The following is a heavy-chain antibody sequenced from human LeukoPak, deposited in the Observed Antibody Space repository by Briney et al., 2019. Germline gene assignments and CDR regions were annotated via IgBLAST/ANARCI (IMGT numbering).Heavy chain of an antibody. V-gene: IGHV3-23*01. J-gene: IGHJ4*02. CDR2: IGGSGGST. CDR3: AKDATGTSDY. Sequence: PGGSLRLSCAASGFTFSSYAMTWVRLAPGKGLEWVSAIGGSGGSTYYAGSVKGRFTISRDNSKNTLYLQMNSLRAEDTAIYYCAKDATGTSDYWGQGTLVTVSS. D-gene: IGHD1-1*01. CDR1: GFTFSSYA.